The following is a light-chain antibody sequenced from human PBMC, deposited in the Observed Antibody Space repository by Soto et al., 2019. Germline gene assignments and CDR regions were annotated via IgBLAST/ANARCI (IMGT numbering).Light chain of an antibody. CDR3: QQYNSNLCT. J-gene: IGKJ2*02. CDR2: DAS. Sequence: DIQMTQSPSTLSASVGDRVTITCRASQSISSWLAWYQQKPGKAPKLLIYDASSLQSGVPSRFSGSGSGTDLTLTISSLQPDDFATYYCQQYNSNLCTFGQGTKVDIK. V-gene: IGKV1-5*01. CDR1: QSISSW.